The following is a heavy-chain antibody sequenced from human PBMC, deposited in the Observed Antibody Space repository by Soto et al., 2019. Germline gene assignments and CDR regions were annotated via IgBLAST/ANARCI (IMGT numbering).Heavy chain of an antibody. CDR3: ARESEITGTTVYNWFDP. CDR2: IIPIFGTA. J-gene: IGHJ5*02. D-gene: IGHD1-20*01. CDR1: GGTFSSYA. V-gene: IGHV1-69*13. Sequence: ASVKVSCKASGGTFSSYAISWVRQAPGQGLEWMGGIIPIFGTANYAQKFQGRVTITADESTSTAYMELSSLRSEDTAVYYCARESEITGTTVYNWFDPWGQGTLVTVSS.